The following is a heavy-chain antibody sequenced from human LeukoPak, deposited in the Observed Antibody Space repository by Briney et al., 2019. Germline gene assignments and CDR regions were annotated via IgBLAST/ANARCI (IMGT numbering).Heavy chain of an antibody. Sequence: ASVKVSCKASGYTFTGYYMHWVRQAPGQGLEWMGRINPNSGGTNYAQKFQGRVTMTRDTSISTAYMELSGLRSDDTAVYYCARDSYMIAVAGYNFDYWGQGTLVTVSS. CDR3: ARDSYMIAVAGYNFDY. CDR1: GYTFTGYY. D-gene: IGHD6-19*01. V-gene: IGHV1-2*06. J-gene: IGHJ4*02. CDR2: INPNSGGT.